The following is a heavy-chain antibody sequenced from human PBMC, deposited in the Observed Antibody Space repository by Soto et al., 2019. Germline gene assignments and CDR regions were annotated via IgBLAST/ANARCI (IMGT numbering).Heavy chain of an antibody. J-gene: IGHJ4*02. CDR1: GDSISTFY. Sequence: SETLSLTCTVSGDSISTFYWGWMRQSPGKELEWIGYVYYTGSTNYNPSLKSRVTISVDRSKNQFSLKLTSANAADTAVYYCARGRTVRNYADDSSDYFYFFDYWGQGAQVTVSS. CDR3: ARGRTVRNYADDSSDYFYFFDY. V-gene: IGHV4-59*01. D-gene: IGHD3-22*01. CDR2: VYYTGST.